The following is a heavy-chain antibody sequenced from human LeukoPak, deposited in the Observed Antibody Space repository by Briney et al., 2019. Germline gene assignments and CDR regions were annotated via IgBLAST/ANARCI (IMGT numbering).Heavy chain of an antibody. CDR1: GGSISSYY. CDR2: FYTSGST. D-gene: IGHD5-24*01. V-gene: IGHV4-4*07. CDR3: ARDAPLHYYFDY. J-gene: IGHJ4*02. Sequence: SETLSLTCTVSGGSISSYYWSWIRQPAGKGLEWIGRFYTSGSTHYNPSLKSRVTMSIDTSKNQFSLKLSSVTAADTAVYYCARDAPLHYYFDYWGQGTLVTVSS.